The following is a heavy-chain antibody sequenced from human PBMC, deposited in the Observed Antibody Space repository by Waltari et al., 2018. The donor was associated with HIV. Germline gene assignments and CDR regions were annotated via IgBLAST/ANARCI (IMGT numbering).Heavy chain of an antibody. J-gene: IGHJ3*02. CDR1: GNHFAGYW. CDR3: ARRKGDYRTAFDI. CDR2: IYPGDSDA. D-gene: IGHD4-17*01. Sequence: EEKLVQSGAEVKEPGESLKISCKRLGNHFAGYWVGWVRQMPGKGLEWMGVIYPGDSDAVYSPSFQGRVIMSTDSSISTVYLQWSSLRASDTAMYYCARRKGDYRTAFDIWGQGTMVTASS. V-gene: IGHV5-51*01.